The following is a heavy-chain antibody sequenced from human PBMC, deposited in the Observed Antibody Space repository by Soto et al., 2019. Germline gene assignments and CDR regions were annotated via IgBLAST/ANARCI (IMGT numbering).Heavy chain of an antibody. CDR3: AKDLGEPESCGGGNCQSDD. CDR2: ISGSGIST. CDR1: GFTFRNYS. Sequence: EVQLLESGGGLVQPGGSLRLSCAASGFTFRNYSMTWVRQAPGKGLEWVSSISGSGISTFYADSVKGRLTVSRDNSKKTVYLQMNSLRAEDTDIYYGAKDLGEPESCGGGNCQSDDWGQGTLVNVSS. V-gene: IGHV3-23*01. D-gene: IGHD2-21*01. J-gene: IGHJ4*02.